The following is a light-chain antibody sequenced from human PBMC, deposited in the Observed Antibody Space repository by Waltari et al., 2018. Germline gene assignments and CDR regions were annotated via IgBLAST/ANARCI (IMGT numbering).Light chain of an antibody. CDR3: QQYQSYPIT. J-gene: IGKJ4*01. CDR1: QGANSY. V-gene: IGKV1-9*01. CDR2: GAS. Sequence: LTQYPATLSASAGGGVTITCRASQGANSYLAWFQKKPGKAPKVLVFGASTLQSGVPSRFSGSGSGTEFILTISSLQPEDIATYYCQQYQSYPITFGGGTKVETK.